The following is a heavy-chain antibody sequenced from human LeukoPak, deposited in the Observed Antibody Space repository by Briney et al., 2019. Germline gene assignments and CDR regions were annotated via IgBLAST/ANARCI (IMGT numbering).Heavy chain of an antibody. V-gene: IGHV3-53*04. CDR3: ARLTYYYDSSGYQDY. D-gene: IGHD3-22*01. J-gene: IGHJ4*02. CDR1: GFTVSSNY. Sequence: GGSLRLSCAASGFTVSSNYMSWVRQAPGKGLEWVSVIYSGGSTYYADSVKGRFTISRHNSKNTLYLQMNSLRAEDTAVYYCARLTYYYDSSGYQDYWGQGTLVTVYS. CDR2: IYSGGST.